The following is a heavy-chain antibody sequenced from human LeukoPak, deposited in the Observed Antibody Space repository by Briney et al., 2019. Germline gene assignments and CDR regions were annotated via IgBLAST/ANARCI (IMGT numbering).Heavy chain of an antibody. J-gene: IGHJ4*02. CDR1: GYTFTSYY. CDR2: INPSGGST. Sequence: ASVKVSCKASGYTFTSYYMHWVRQAPGQGLEWMGIINPSGGSTSYAQKFQGWVTMTRDTSISTAYMELSRLRSDDTAVYYCARVGADGEQWLEYYFDYWGQGTLVTVSS. V-gene: IGHV1-46*01. CDR3: ARVGADGEQWLEYYFDY. D-gene: IGHD6-19*01.